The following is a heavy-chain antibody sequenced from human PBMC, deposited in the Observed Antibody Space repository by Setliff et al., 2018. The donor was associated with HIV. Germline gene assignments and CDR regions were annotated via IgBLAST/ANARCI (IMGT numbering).Heavy chain of an antibody. CDR3: AKEARGELDY. CDR1: GFSFRHYG. D-gene: IGHD3-16*01. CDR2: ISSDGSEK. V-gene: IGHV3-30*02. Sequence: GESLRLSCAASGFSFRHYGMHWVRQAPGKGLEWVAFISSDGSEKYYADSAKGRLTISRDNSKDTLFLQMNSLRAGDMAMYYCAKEARGELDYWGQGTLVTVSS. J-gene: IGHJ4*02.